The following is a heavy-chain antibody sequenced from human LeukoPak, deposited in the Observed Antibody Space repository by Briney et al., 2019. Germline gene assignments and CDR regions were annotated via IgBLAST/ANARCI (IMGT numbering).Heavy chain of an antibody. V-gene: IGHV3-48*01. CDR3: VRVKGTYFDY. J-gene: IGHJ4*02. CDR2: ISPSSGNI. Sequence: GGSLRLSCVASGFPLSSYSINWIRQAPGRGLEWVSYISPSSGNIYYLDSVQGRFTVSRDNDRNSLFLQIDSPTAEDTAVYFCVRVKGTYFDYWGQGALVTVSS. CDR1: GFPLSSYS.